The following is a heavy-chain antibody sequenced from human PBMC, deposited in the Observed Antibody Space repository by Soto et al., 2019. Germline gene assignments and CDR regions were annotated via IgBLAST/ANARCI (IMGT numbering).Heavy chain of an antibody. CDR1: GFTFSSYG. J-gene: IGHJ5*02. Sequence: GGSLRLSCAASGFTFSSYGMHWVRQAPGKGLEWVAVISYDGSNKYYADSVKGRFTISRDNSKNTLYLQMNSLRAEDTAVYYCAKEDNSLAMSFDPWGQGTLVTVSS. D-gene: IGHD1-20*01. V-gene: IGHV3-30*18. CDR3: AKEDNSLAMSFDP. CDR2: ISYDGSNK.